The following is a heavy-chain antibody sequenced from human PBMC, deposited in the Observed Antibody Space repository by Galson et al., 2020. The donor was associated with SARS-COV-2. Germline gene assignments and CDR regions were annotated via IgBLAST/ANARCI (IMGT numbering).Heavy chain of an antibody. CDR2: ISYDVSNK. CDR3: ARENWTCILHWFDP. CDR1: GFIFSSYS. D-gene: IGHD1-1*01. V-gene: IGHV3-30-3*01. Sequence: GGSLRLSCAASGFIFSSYSMHWVRQAPGKGLEWVAVISYDVSNKYYADSVKGRFTISRDNSKNTLYLQMNSLGTADTTVYYCARENWTCILHWFDPWGQGTLVTVSS. J-gene: IGHJ5*02.